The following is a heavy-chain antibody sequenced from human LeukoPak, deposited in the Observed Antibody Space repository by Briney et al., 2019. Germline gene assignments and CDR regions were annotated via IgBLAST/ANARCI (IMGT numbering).Heavy chain of an antibody. J-gene: IGHJ6*02. CDR2: IYYSGST. CDR3: ARSTSYYGMDV. CDR1: GGSISSYY. V-gene: IGHV4-59*01. D-gene: IGHD2-2*01. Sequence: PSETLSLTCTVSGGSISSYYWSWIRQPPGKGLEWIGYIYYSGSTNYNPSLESRVTISVDTSKNQFSLKLSSVTAADTAVYYCARSTSYYGMDVWGQGTTVTVSS.